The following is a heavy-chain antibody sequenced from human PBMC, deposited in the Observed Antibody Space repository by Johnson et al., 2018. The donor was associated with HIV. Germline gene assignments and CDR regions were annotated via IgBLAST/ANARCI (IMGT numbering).Heavy chain of an antibody. Sequence: VQLVESGGGLVQPGGSLRLSCAASGFTFSSYAMHWVRQAPGKGLEWVAVISYDGSNKYYADSVKGRFTISRDNSKNTLYLQMNSLRAEDTAVYYCARGLTGTRRDAFDIWGQGTMVTVSS. V-gene: IGHV3-30-3*01. CDR1: GFTFSSYA. J-gene: IGHJ3*02. CDR2: ISYDGSNK. D-gene: IGHD1-7*01. CDR3: ARGLTGTRRDAFDI.